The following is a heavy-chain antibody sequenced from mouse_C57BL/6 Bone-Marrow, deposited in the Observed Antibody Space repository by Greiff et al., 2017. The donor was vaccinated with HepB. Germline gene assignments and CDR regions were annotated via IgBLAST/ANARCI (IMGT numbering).Heavy chain of an antibody. CDR2: INSDGGST. V-gene: IGHV5-2*01. J-gene: IGHJ2*01. D-gene: IGHD2-4*01. CDR3: AREGPYDYVFDY. Sequence: EVKLMESGGGLVQPGESLKLSCESNEYEFPSHDMSWVRKTPEKRLELVAAINSDGGSTYYPDTMERRFIISIDNTKKTLYLQMSSLRSEDTALYYCAREGPYDYVFDYWGQGTTLTVSS. CDR1: EYEFPSHD.